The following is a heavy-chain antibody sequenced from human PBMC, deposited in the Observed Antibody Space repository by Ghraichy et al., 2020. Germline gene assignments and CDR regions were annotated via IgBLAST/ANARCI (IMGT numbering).Heavy chain of an antibody. V-gene: IGHV3-30*18. CDR3: VKDNYDFWSGYGPSYYYGMDV. Sequence: GGSLRLSCAASGFTFSSYGIHCVRQAPGKGLEWVAYISYDGSNRYSADSVKGRLTISRDNSKNTLYLQMNSLRAEDTAVYYCVKDNYDFWSGYGPSYYYGMDVWGQGTTVTVSS. J-gene: IGHJ6*02. CDR1: GFTFSSYG. D-gene: IGHD3-3*01. CDR2: ISYDGSNR.